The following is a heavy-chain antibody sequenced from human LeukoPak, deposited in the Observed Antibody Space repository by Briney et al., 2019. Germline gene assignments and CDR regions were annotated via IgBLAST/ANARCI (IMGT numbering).Heavy chain of an antibody. CDR3: ARARDGYSYGYLGY. V-gene: IGHV4-59*01. J-gene: IGHJ4*02. Sequence: SETLSPTCTVSGGSISSYYWSWIRQPPGKGLEWIGYIYYSGGTNYNPSLKSRVTISVDTSKNQFSLKLSSVTAADTAVYYCARARDGYSYGYLGYWGQGTLVTVSS. D-gene: IGHD5-18*01. CDR2: IYYSGGT. CDR1: GGSISSYY.